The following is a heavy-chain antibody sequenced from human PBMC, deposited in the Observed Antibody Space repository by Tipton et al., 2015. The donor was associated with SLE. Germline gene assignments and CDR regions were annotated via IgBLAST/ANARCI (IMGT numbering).Heavy chain of an antibody. V-gene: IGHV4-61*09. CDR1: GGSISSGSYY. CDR3: ARGKDI. CDR2: IYTSGST. J-gene: IGHJ3*02. Sequence: TLPLTCTVSGGSISSGSYYWSWIRQPAGKGLEWIGYIYTSGSTNYNPSLKSRVTISLDTSKNQFSLKLSSVTAADTAVYYCARGKDIWGQGTMVTVSS.